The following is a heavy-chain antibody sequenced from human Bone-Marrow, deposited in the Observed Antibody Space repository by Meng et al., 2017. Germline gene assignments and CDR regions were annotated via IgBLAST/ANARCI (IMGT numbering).Heavy chain of an antibody. D-gene: IGHD6-19*01. V-gene: IGHV3-9*01. CDR1: GFTFEDYA. Sequence: GASLKFSCAASGFTFEDYAMHWVRHDPGKGLEWVSGISWNSGTLGYAKSVDGRFTISRDNAKNSLDLQMISLRAEDTALYFCTRGGAWQLLAPSDYWGQGTLVTVSS. J-gene: IGHJ4*02. CDR3: TRGGAWQLLAPSDY. CDR2: ISWNSGTL.